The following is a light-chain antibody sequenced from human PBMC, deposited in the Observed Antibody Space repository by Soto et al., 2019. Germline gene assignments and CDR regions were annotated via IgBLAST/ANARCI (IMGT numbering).Light chain of an antibody. Sequence: EIVLTQSPGTLSLSPGERATLSCRASQSINSRYLAWYQQKPGQAPRLLIYGASSRATGIPDRFSGSGSGTDFTLTINRLEPEDCAVYYCQQFGSSPGFTFGPGTKVDIK. J-gene: IGKJ3*01. V-gene: IGKV3-20*01. CDR3: QQFGSSPGFT. CDR1: QSINSRY. CDR2: GAS.